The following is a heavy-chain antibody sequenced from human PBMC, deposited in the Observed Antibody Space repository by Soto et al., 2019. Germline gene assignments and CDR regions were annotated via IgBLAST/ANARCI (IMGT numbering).Heavy chain of an antibody. CDR2: FYYSGST. CDR3: ASRRVSDWFMGAFDI. J-gene: IGHJ3*02. CDR1: GGSISSSSYY. Sequence: QLQLQESGPGLVKPSETLSLTCTFSGGSISSSSYYWGWIRQPPGKGLEWIGSFYYSGSTDYNPSIKSRVTISVDTSKNEFFLKLSSVTAADTAVYYCASRRVSDWFMGAFDIWGQGTMVTVSS. V-gene: IGHV4-39*01. D-gene: IGHD3-9*01.